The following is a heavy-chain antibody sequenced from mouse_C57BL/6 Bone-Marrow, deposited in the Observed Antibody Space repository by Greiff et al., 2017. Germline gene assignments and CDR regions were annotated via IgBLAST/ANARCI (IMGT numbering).Heavy chain of an antibody. CDR3: ARVVVVRDY. CDR1: GYTFTSYG. V-gene: IGHV1-81*01. Sequence: QVHVKQSGAELARPGASVKLSCKASGYTFTSYGISWVKQRTGQGLEWIGEIYPRSGNTYYNEKFKGKATLTADKSSSTAYMELRSLTSEDAAVYFCARVVVVRDYWGQGTSVTVSS. D-gene: IGHD1-1*01. J-gene: IGHJ4*01. CDR2: IYPRSGNT.